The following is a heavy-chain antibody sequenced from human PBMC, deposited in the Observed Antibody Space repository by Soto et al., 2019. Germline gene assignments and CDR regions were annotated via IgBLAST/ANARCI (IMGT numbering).Heavy chain of an antibody. CDR1: GFSFGTYI. CDR2: ISGSATSK. D-gene: IGHD2-15*01. CDR3: TRVKGILVAAAFFDY. Sequence: GGSLRLSCEVFGFSFGTYIMAWVRQAPGKGLEWVSYISGSATSKFYADSVRGRFTISRDDGKNSLSLQMNSLTGEDTGVYFCTRVKGILVAAAFFDYWGRGTPVTVSS. V-gene: IGHV3-48*01. J-gene: IGHJ4*02.